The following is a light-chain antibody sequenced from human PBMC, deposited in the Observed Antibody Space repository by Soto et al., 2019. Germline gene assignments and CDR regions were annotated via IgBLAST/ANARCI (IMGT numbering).Light chain of an antibody. V-gene: IGLV2-14*03. CDR1: SSDVGAYNF. CDR2: DVI. CDR3: SSYSDANTPYWV. Sequence: QSVLTQPASVSGSPGQSITISCTGSSSDVGAYNFVSWYQQHPGKAPKLMIYDVINRPSGVSNRFSGSKSGNMASLTISGLQAEDEADYYCSSYSDANTPYWVFGGGTQLTVL. J-gene: IGLJ3*02.